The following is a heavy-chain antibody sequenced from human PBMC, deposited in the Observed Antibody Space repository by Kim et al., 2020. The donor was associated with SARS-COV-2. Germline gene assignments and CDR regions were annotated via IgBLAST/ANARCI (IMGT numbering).Heavy chain of an antibody. J-gene: IGHJ4*02. CDR3: AKIGMIVARIWYYFDY. D-gene: IGHD3-22*01. Sequence: SENGGFTISRDNSKNTLYLQMNSLRAEDTAVYYCAKIGMIVARIWYYFDYWGQGTLVTVSS. V-gene: IGHV3-23*01.